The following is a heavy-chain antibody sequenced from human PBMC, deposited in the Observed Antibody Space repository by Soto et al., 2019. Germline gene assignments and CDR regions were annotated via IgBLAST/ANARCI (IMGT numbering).Heavy chain of an antibody. CDR1: GFTFSNFV. CDR3: TKASSDRHHMDV. J-gene: IGHJ6*02. CDR2: ITGTGGDT. Sequence: VQLVESGGGLVKPGGSLRLSCAASGFTFSNFVMRWVRQTPGKGLEWVSTITGTGGDTYYTDSVKGRFTISRDNSKNTLYLQMSSLRAEDTALYYCTKASSDRHHMDVWGQGTTVTVSS. V-gene: IGHV3-23*04.